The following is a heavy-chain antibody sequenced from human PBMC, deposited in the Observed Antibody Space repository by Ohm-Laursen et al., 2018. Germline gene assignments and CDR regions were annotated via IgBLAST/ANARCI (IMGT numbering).Heavy chain of an antibody. V-gene: IGHV4-59*01. J-gene: IGHJ6*02. Sequence: SQTLSLTCTVSGGSISSYYWSWIRQPPGKGLEWIGYIYYSGSTNYNPSLKSRVTISVDTSKNQFSLKLSSVTAADTAVYYCARAVVVVAASGYYYYGMDVWGQGTTVTVSS. CDR1: GGSISSYY. CDR2: IYYSGST. CDR3: ARAVVVVAASGYYYYGMDV. D-gene: IGHD2-15*01.